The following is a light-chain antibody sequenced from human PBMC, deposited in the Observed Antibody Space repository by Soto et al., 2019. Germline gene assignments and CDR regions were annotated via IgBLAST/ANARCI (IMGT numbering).Light chain of an antibody. CDR3: QHRTNWPLT. Sequence: EIVLTQSPATLSLSPGERATLSCRASQSVRSFLAWYQQKPGQAPRLLIYDASNRAAGIPARFSGSGSGTDFTLTISSLEPEDFAVYYCQHRTNWPLTFGPGTKVDIK. V-gene: IGKV3-11*01. J-gene: IGKJ3*01. CDR2: DAS. CDR1: QSVRSF.